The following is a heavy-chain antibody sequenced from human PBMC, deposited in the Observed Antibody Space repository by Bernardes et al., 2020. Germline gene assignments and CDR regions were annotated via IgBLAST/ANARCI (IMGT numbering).Heavy chain of an antibody. CDR1: GGSISSSSYY. J-gene: IGHJ4*02. V-gene: IGHV4-39*01. CDR3: ASYRYSSGWLQDY. CDR2: IYYSGST. D-gene: IGHD6-19*01. Sequence: SETLSLTCTVSGGSISSSSYYWGWIRQPPGKGLEWIGSIYYSGSTYYNPSLKSRVTISVDTSKNQFSLKLSSVTAADTAVYYCASYRYSSGWLQDYWGQGTLVTVSS.